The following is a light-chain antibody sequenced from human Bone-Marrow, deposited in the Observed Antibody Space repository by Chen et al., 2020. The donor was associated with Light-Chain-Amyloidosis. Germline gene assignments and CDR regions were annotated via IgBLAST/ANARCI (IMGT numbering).Light chain of an antibody. Sequence: QSALTQPPSVSGSPGQSVTISCTGTSSDVGSYNRVSWYQQPPGTAPKLMIYEVSNRPSGVPDRFSGSKSVNTASLTISGLQAEDEADYYCSLYTSSSTYVVFGGGTKLTVL. CDR1: SSDVGSYNR. CDR2: EVS. V-gene: IGLV2-18*01. J-gene: IGLJ2*01. CDR3: SLYTSSSTYVV.